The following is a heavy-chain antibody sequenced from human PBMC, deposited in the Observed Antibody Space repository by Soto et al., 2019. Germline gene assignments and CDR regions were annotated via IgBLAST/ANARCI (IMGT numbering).Heavy chain of an antibody. J-gene: IGHJ4*02. D-gene: IGHD3-22*01. CDR2: ISYDGSNK. CDR3: ARAIIVVVITTGDGFDY. Sequence: QVQLVESGGGVVQPGRSLRLSCVASGFTFSSYAMHWVRQAPGKGLEWVAVISYDGSNKYYADSVKGRFTISRDNSKNTLYLQMNSLRAEDTAVYYCARAIIVVVITTGDGFDYWGQGTLVTVSS. CDR1: GFTFSSYA. V-gene: IGHV3-30-3*01.